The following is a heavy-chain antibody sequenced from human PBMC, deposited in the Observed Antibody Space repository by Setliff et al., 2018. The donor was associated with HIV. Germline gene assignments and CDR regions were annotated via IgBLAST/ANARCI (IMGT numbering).Heavy chain of an antibody. D-gene: IGHD6-19*01. CDR1: GFTFSSYA. CDR3: AEDRGSGWYGDYFDY. CDR2: ISGSGGRT. Sequence: GGSLRLSCAASGFTFSSYAMSWVRQGPGKGLEWVSTISGSGGRTYYADSVKGRFTISRDNSKNTLYLQMNSLRAEDTAVYYCAEDRGSGWYGDYFDYWGQGTLVTVSS. V-gene: IGHV3-23*01. J-gene: IGHJ4*02.